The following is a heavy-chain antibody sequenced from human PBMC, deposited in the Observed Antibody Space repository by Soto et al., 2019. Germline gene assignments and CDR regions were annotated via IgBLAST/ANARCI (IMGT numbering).Heavy chain of an antibody. CDR2: ISGSGGST. D-gene: IGHD5-18*01. J-gene: IGHJ6*02. Sequence: HPGGSLRLSCAASGFTFSSYAMSWVRQAPGKGLEWVSAISGSGGSTYYADSVKGRFTISRDNSKNTLYLQMNSLRAEDTAVYYCAKVPVDTAMVNYYGMDVWRQGTTVTVSS. CDR3: AKVPVDTAMVNYYGMDV. CDR1: GFTFSSYA. V-gene: IGHV3-23*01.